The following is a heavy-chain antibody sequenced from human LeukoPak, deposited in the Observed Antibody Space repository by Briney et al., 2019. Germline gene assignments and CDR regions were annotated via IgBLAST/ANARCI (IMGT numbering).Heavy chain of an antibody. D-gene: IGHD5-24*01. J-gene: IGHJ4*02. Sequence: SETLSLTCAVSGGSISSSNWWSWVRPPPGKGLEWIGEIYHSGSTNYNPSLKSRVTISVDKSKNQFSLKLSSVTAADTAVYYCARDREDDYKSLYYFDYWGQGTLVTVSS. CDR1: GGSISSSNW. CDR3: ARDREDDYKSLYYFDY. V-gene: IGHV4-4*02. CDR2: IYHSGST.